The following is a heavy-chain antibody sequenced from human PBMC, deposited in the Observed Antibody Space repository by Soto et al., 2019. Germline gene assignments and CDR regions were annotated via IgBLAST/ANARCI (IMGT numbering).Heavy chain of an antibody. Sequence: ASRKVSCKDSGGGFSTYAITWVRQAPGQGLEWMGGITPIFDTTNYAQKFQGRVTITADESTTTVHLQWTSVKVSDSAMYFCATVRRGFPDYWGQGTLVTVS. CDR3: ATVRRGFPDY. J-gene: IGHJ4*02. V-gene: IGHV1-69*01. D-gene: IGHD5-12*01. CDR1: GGGFSTYA. CDR2: ITPIFDTT.